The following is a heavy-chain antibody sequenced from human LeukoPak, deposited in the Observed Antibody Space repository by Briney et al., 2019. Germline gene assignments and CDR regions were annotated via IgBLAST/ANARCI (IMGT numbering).Heavy chain of an antibody. D-gene: IGHD3-16*02. CDR3: ARDLDDYVWGSYRGPFDY. CDR2: ISAYNGNT. Sequence: GSSVKVSCKASGGTFSSYAISWVRQAPGQGLEWMGWISAYNGNTNYAQNLQGRVTMTTDTSTSTAYMELRSLRFDDTAVYFCARDLDDYVWGSYRGPFDYWGQGTLVTVSS. J-gene: IGHJ4*02. V-gene: IGHV1-18*01. CDR1: GGTFSSYA.